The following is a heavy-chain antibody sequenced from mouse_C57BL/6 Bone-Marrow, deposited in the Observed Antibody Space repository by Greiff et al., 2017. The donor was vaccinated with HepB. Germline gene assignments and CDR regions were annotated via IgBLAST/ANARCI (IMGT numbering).Heavy chain of an antibody. CDR2: IDPSDSYT. Sequence: QVQLQQPGAELVKPGASVKLSCKASGYTFTSYWMQWVKQRPGQGLEWIGEIDPSDSYTNYNQKFKGKATLTVDTSSSTAYMELNSLTSEDSAVYYCARLGDFDYWGQGTTLTVSS. CDR1: GYTFTSYW. V-gene: IGHV1-50*01. D-gene: IGHD4-1*01. CDR3: ARLGDFDY. J-gene: IGHJ2*01.